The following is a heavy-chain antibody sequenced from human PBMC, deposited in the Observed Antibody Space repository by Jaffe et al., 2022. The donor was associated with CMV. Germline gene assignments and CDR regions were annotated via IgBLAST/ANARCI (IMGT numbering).Heavy chain of an antibody. J-gene: IGHJ4*02. CDR3: ARWSYYDSSGYYVPEGLD. CDR2: ISSSGSTI. D-gene: IGHD3-22*01. CDR1: GFTFSSYE. V-gene: IGHV3-48*03. Sequence: EVQLVESGGGLVQPGGSLRLSCAASGFTFSSYEMNWVRQAPGKGLEWVSYISSSGSTIYYADSVKGRFTISRDNAKNSLYLQMNSLRAEDTAVYYCARWSYYDSSGYYVPEGLDWGQGTLVTVSS.